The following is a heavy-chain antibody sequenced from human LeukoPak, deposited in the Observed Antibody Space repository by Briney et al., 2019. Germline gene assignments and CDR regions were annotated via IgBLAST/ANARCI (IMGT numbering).Heavy chain of an antibody. Sequence: GGSLRLSCAASGFTFSSYAMSWVRQAPGKGLEWVSAISGSGGSTYHADSVKGRLTISRDNSKNTLYLQMNSLRAEDTAVYYCAKGPAIVVVPAAMTVWGQGTLVTVSS. V-gene: IGHV3-23*01. J-gene: IGHJ4*02. CDR2: ISGSGGST. D-gene: IGHD2-2*01. CDR1: GFTFSSYA. CDR3: AKGPAIVVVPAAMTV.